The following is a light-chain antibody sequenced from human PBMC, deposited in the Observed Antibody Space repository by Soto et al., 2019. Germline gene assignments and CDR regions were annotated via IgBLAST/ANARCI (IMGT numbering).Light chain of an antibody. CDR1: SSDVGGYNY. Sequence: QSALTQPRSVSGSHGQSVTISCTGTSSDVGGYNYVSWYQQHPGKAPKLMIYDVSKRPSGVPDRFSGSKSGNTASLTISGLQAEDEADYCCCSYAGSYTFEVFGGGTKLTVL. V-gene: IGLV2-11*01. CDR3: CSYAGSYTFEV. J-gene: IGLJ2*01. CDR2: DVS.